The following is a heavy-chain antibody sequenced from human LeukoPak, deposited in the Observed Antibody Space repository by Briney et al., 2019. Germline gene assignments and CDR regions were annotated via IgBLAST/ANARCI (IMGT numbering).Heavy chain of an antibody. CDR3: ARVDSGTYYMPFDY. Sequence: SETLSLTCTVSGGSLIHYYWSWIRQPPGKGLEWIGYIYHSGSTNYNPPLKGRATTSVDTSKNQISLRLSSVTAADTAVYYCARVDSGTYYMPFDYWGQGSLVTVSS. V-gene: IGHV4-59*01. CDR2: IYHSGST. J-gene: IGHJ4*02. CDR1: GGSLIHYY. D-gene: IGHD1-26*01.